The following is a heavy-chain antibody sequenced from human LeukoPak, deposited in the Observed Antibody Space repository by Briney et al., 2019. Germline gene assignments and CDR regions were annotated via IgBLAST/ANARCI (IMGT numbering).Heavy chain of an antibody. J-gene: IGHJ4*02. CDR2: ISHSGSN. CDR3: ARGDTAKGYYDFWSGPIGVYFDY. CDR1: GGSFSGYY. V-gene: IGHV4-34*01. Sequence: SETLSLTCAAYGGSFSGYYWSWIRQPPGKGLEWIGQISHSGSNNYNPSFKSRVTISVDRSKNQFSLKLSSVTAADTAVYYCARGDTAKGYYDFWSGPIGVYFDYWGQGTLVTVSS. D-gene: IGHD3-3*01.